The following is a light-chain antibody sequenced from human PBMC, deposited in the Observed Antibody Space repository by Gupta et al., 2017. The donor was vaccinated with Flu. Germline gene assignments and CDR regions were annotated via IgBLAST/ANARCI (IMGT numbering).Light chain of an antibody. CDR1: SSDVGGYNY. Sequence: QSALTQPASVSGSPGQSITISCTGTSSDVGGYNYVSWYQQHPGKAPKLMIVYVSNRPSGVSNRFSGSKSCNTASLTISGLQAEDEADYYCSSYTSSSTPPWVFGGGTKLTVL. CDR2: YVS. V-gene: IGLV2-14*01. CDR3: SSYTSSSTPPWV. J-gene: IGLJ3*02.